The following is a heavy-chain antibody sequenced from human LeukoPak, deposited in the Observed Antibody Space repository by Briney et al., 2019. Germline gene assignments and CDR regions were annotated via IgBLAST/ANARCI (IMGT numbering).Heavy chain of an antibody. Sequence: SETLSLTCAVSGYSISSGYYWGWIRQPPGKGLEWIGYIYYSGSTYYNPSLKSRVTISVDTSKNQFSLKLSSVTAADTAVYYCAGAGRENAFDIWGQGTMVTVSS. D-gene: IGHD1-1*01. CDR3: AGAGRENAFDI. CDR2: IYYSGST. J-gene: IGHJ3*02. V-gene: IGHV4-30-4*08. CDR1: GYSISSGYY.